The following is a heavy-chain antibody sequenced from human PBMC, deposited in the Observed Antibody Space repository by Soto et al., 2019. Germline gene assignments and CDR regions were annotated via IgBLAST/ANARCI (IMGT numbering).Heavy chain of an antibody. J-gene: IGHJ6*02. CDR2: IYHSGST. CDR1: GGSISSSNW. Sequence: QVQLQESGPGLVKPSGTLSLTCAVSGGSISSSNWWSWVRQPPGKGLEWIGEIYHSGSTNYNPSLQWRVTIAVAKSKDXXSXERSSVTAADTAVYYCARSPDSSGYYPRWYYYGMDVWGQGTTVTVSS. D-gene: IGHD3-22*01. V-gene: IGHV4-4*02. CDR3: ARSPDSSGYYPRWYYYGMDV.